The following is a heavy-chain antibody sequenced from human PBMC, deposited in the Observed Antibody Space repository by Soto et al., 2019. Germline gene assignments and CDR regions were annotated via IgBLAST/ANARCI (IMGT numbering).Heavy chain of an antibody. J-gene: IGHJ5*02. D-gene: IGHD6-13*01. CDR1: GGTFSSYT. CDR3: ARTPGRNSSPPHWFDP. Sequence: VASVKVSCKASGGTFSSYTISWVRQAPGQGLEWMGRIIPILGIANYAQKFQGRVTITADKSTSTAYMELSSLRFEDTALYYCARTPGRNSSPPHWFDPWGQGTLVTVSS. V-gene: IGHV1-69*02. CDR2: IIPILGIA.